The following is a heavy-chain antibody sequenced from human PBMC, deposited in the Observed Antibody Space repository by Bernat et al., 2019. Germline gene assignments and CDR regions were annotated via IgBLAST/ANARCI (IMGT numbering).Heavy chain of an antibody. D-gene: IGHD3-3*01. CDR3: AGVSISVLRIVEWFSESSAFDI. J-gene: IGHJ3*02. CDR2: ISAYNDNT. Sequence: QVQLVQSGAEVKKPGASVTVSCKASGYTFTSYGIRWVRQAPGQGLEWMGWISAYNDNTNYAQKLQGRLTMTTDTSTSTAYMELRSLRSDDTAVYYCAGVSISVLRIVEWFSESSAFDIWGQGIMVTVSS. CDR1: GYTFTSYG. V-gene: IGHV1-18*01.